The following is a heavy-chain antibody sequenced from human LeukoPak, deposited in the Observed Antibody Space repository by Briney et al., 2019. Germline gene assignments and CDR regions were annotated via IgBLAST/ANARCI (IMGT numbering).Heavy chain of an antibody. Sequence: ASVKVSCQASGYTFTNYGITWVRQAPGQGLEWMGWISAHDGTRNYALKHEDRVTMTTDTSTSTAYMELRGLRSDDTAVYYCARRSTLYSSGRFYFDYWGQGTLVTVSS. CDR3: ARRSTLYSSGRFYFDY. CDR2: ISAHDGTR. CDR1: GYTFTNYG. J-gene: IGHJ4*02. D-gene: IGHD6-19*01. V-gene: IGHV1-18*01.